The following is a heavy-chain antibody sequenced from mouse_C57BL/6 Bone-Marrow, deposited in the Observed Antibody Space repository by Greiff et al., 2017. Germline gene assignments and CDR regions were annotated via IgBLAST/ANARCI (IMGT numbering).Heavy chain of an antibody. D-gene: IGHD1-3*01. V-gene: IGHV3-6*01. CDR3: ARKGVSGWFAY. CDR1: GYSITSGYY. Sequence: EVKLMESGPGLVKPSQSLPLTCSVTGYSITSGYYWNWFRQFPGNKLEWMGYISYDGSNNYNPSLKNRISITRDIPKNLFYLKFNSLITGDTATYYCARKGVSGWFAYWGQGTLVTVSA. CDR2: ISYDGSN. J-gene: IGHJ3*01.